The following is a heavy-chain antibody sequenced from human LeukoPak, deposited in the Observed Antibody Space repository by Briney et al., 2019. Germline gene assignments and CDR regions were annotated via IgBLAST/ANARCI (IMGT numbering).Heavy chain of an antibody. V-gene: IGHV3-30-3*01. CDR2: ISYDGSNK. CDR3: AREEPDGDYVEDNWFDP. CDR1: GFTFSSYA. D-gene: IGHD4-17*01. J-gene: IGHJ5*02. Sequence: GGSLRLSCAASGFTFSSYAMHWVRQAPGKGLEWVAVISYDGSNKYYADSVKGRFTISRDNSKNTLYLQMNSLRAEDTAVYYCAREEPDGDYVEDNWFDPWGQGTLVTVSS.